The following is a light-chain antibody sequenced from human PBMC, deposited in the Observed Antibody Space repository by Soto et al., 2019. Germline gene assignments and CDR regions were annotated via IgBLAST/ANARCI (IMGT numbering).Light chain of an antibody. V-gene: IGKV3-11*01. CDR1: QSVSRY. Sequence: EIGLTQSPATLSLSPGDRATLSCRASQSVSRYLAWYQQKPGQAPRLLIHDTSTRATGVPATFSGSGSGTEFTLTISSLEPEDSGMYYCQQRFSWPPPCGGGTHVEIK. J-gene: IGKJ4*01. CDR2: DTS. CDR3: QQRFSWPPP.